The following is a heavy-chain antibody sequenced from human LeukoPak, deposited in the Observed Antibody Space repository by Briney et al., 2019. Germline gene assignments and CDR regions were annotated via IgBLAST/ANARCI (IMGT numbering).Heavy chain of an antibody. CDR1: GGSISSYY. CDR3: AVGSGSYYNAVGFDP. CDR2: IYTSGST. J-gene: IGHJ5*02. V-gene: IGHV4-4*07. D-gene: IGHD3-10*01. Sequence: SETLSLTCTVSGGSISSYYWSWIRQPAGKGLEWIGRIYTSGSTNYNPSLKSRVTISVDTSKNQFSLKLSSVTAADTAVYYCAVGSGSYYNAVGFDPWGQGTLVTVSS.